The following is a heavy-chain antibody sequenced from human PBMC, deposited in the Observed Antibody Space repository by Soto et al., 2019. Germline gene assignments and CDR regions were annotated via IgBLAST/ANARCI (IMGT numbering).Heavy chain of an antibody. D-gene: IGHD5-18*01. J-gene: IGHJ4*02. CDR2: IIPIFGTA. V-gene: IGHV1-69*13. CDR1: GGTFSSYA. CDR3: ARDFNSEKRLYFDY. Sequence: SVKVSCKASGGTFSSYAISWVRQAPGQGLEWMGGIIPIFGTANYAQKFQGRVTITADESTSTAYMELSSLRSEDTAVYYCARDFNSEKRLYFDYCGPGILVTV.